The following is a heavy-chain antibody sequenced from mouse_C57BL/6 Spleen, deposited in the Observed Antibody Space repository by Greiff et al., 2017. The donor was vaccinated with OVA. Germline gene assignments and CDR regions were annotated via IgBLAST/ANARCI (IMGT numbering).Heavy chain of an antibody. J-gene: IGHJ2*01. CDR3: ARGAYYGSSGYFDC. V-gene: IGHV1-80*01. CDR1: GYAFSSYW. CDR2: IYPGDGDT. Sequence: VQLQQSGAELVKPGASVKISCKASGYAFSSYWMNWVKQRPGKGLEWIGQIYPGDGDTNYNGKFKGKATLTADKSSSTAYMQLSSLTSEDSAVYFCARGAYYGSSGYFDCWGQGTTLTVSS. D-gene: IGHD1-1*01.